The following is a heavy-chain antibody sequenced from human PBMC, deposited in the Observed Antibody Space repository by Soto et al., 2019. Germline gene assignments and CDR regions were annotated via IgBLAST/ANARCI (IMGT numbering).Heavy chain of an antibody. Sequence: PSETLSLTCTVSGGSISSSSYYWGWIRQPPGKGLEWIGSIYYSGSTYYNPSLKSRVTISVDTSKNQFSLKLSSVTAADTAVYYCAKSHPYSRGLYFDYWGQGTLVTVSS. CDR1: GGSISSSSYY. D-gene: IGHD6-19*01. CDR3: AKSHPYSRGLYFDY. CDR2: IYYSGST. V-gene: IGHV4-39*01. J-gene: IGHJ4*02.